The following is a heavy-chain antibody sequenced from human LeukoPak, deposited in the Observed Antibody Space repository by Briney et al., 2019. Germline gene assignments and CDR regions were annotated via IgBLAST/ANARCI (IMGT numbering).Heavy chain of an antibody. D-gene: IGHD2-8*01. V-gene: IGHV4-59*01. J-gene: IGHJ4*02. CDR3: ARGAYCTNGVCYFFDY. CDR1: GGSISSYY. CDR2: IYYSGST. Sequence: SETLSLTCTVSGGSISSYYWSWIRQPPGKGLEWIRYIYYSGSTNYNPSLKSRVTISVDTSKNQFSLKLSSVTAADTAVYYCARGAYCTNGVCYFFDYWGQGTLVTVSS.